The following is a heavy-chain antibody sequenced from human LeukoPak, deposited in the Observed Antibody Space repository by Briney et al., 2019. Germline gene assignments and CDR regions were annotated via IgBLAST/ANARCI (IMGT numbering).Heavy chain of an antibody. CDR1: GFTVSSNY. CDR2: IYSGGST. D-gene: IGHD3-10*01. Sequence: GGSLRLSCAASGFTVSSNYMSWVRQAPGKGLEWVSVIYSGGSTYYADSVKGRFTISRDNSKNTLYLQMNSLRAEDTAVYYCARDFVWFGEGGDYWGQGTLVTVSS. J-gene: IGHJ4*02. CDR3: ARDFVWFGEGGDY. V-gene: IGHV3-66*01.